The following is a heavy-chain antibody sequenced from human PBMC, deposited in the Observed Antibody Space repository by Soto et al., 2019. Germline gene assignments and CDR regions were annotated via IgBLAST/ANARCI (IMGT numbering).Heavy chain of an antibody. V-gene: IGHV1-8*01. Sequence: QVQLVQSGAEVQKPGASVKVSCKASGYTFTNHDINWVRQASGQGLEWMGWMNPDSGKTEYTQKFQGRVTMTRNTSITTACMELSGLRSEATAVYFCAIYTTPFSDFDYWGQGTRLTVSS. CDR2: MNPDSGKT. J-gene: IGHJ4*02. D-gene: IGHD4-4*01. CDR1: GYTFTNHD. CDR3: AIYTTPFSDFDY.